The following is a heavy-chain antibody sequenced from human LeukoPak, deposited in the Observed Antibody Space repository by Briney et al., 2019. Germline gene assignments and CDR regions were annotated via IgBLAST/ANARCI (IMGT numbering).Heavy chain of an antibody. CDR2: INHSGST. D-gene: IGHD6-6*01. J-gene: IGHJ4*02. V-gene: IGHV4-34*01. CDR3: ASRESIAARPPHRIFDY. CDR1: GGSFSGYY. Sequence: SETLSLTCAVYGGSFSGYYWSWIRQPPGKGLEWIGEINHSGSTNYNPSLKSRVTISVDTSKNQFSLKLSSVTAADTAVYYCASRESIAARPPHRIFDYWGQGTLVAVSS.